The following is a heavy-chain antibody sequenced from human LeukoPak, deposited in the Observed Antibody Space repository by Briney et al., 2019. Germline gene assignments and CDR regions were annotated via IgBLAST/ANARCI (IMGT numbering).Heavy chain of an antibody. Sequence: GGSLRLSCAASGFTFSTYWMSWVRQAPGKGLEWVANIKQDGSQKYYVDSVKGRFTISRDNAKNSLYLQMNSLRAEDTAVYYCARGSYSGYDTTPDYWGKGTLVTVSS. D-gene: IGHD5-12*01. CDR3: ARGSYSGYDTTPDY. CDR1: GFTFSTYW. V-gene: IGHV3-7*03. J-gene: IGHJ4*02. CDR2: IKQDGSQK.